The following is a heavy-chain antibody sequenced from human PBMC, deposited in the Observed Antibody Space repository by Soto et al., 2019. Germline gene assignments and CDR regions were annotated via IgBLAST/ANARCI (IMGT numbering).Heavy chain of an antibody. D-gene: IGHD6-19*01. CDR1: GYTFTGYY. CDR3: ARPLPGSGWRNWFDP. J-gene: IGHJ5*02. Sequence: ASVKVSCKASGYTFTGYYMHWVRQAPGQGLEWMGWINPNSGGTNYAQKFQGRVTMTRDTSISTAYMELSRLRSDDTAVYYCARPLPGSGWRNWFDPWGQGTLVTVS. CDR2: INPNSGGT. V-gene: IGHV1-2*02.